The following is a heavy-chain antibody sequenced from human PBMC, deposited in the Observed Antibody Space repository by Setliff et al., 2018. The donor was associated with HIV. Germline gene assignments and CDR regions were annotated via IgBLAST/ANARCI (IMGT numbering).Heavy chain of an antibody. J-gene: IGHJ4*02. CDR2: INHIGST. Sequence: PSETLSLTCAVYGGSFSGYYWSWIRQSPGKGLEWIGEINHIGSTNYNPSLKSRVTISVDTSKNQFSLKLSSVTAADTAVYYCASLPPLYDSSGYYFDYWGQGTLVTVSS. D-gene: IGHD3-22*01. V-gene: IGHV4-34*01. CDR3: ASLPPLYDSSGYYFDY. CDR1: GGSFSGYY.